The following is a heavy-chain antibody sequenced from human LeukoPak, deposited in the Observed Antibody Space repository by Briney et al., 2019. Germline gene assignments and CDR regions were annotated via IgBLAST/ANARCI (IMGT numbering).Heavy chain of an antibody. V-gene: IGHV1-46*01. D-gene: IGHD1-26*01. Sequence: ASVKVSCKASGYTFTSYYMHWVRQAPGQGLEWMGLINPSGGTARYAQKFQGRVTMTRDLSTSTDYMELSSLRSDDTAVYFCARDNSVGDYAWWFDPWGQGTLVTVSS. J-gene: IGHJ5*02. CDR3: ARDNSVGDYAWWFDP. CDR1: GYTFTSYY. CDR2: INPSGGTA.